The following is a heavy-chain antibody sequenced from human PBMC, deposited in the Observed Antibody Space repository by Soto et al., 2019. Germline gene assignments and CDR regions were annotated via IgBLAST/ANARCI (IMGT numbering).Heavy chain of an antibody. CDR3: ARALILTGYYIHDAFDI. D-gene: IGHD3-9*01. CDR1: GVSISRYY. CDR2: IYYSGST. Sequence: QVQLQESGPGLVKPSATLSLTCTVSGVSISRYYWCCIRQPPGKALAWIWYIYYSGSTNYNPSLKSRVTISVDTSKNQFSLKLSSVTAADTAVYYCARALILTGYYIHDAFDIWGQGTMVTVSS. J-gene: IGHJ3*02. V-gene: IGHV4-59*01.